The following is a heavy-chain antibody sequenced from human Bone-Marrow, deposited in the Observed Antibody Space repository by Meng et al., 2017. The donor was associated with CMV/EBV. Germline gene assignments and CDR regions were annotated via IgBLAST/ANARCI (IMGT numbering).Heavy chain of an antibody. J-gene: IGHJ5*02. V-gene: IGHV1-69*05. D-gene: IGHD6-13*01. CDR2: IIPIFGTA. CDR3: ARAPYSSSWWVKGFDP. Sequence: SVKVSCKASGGTFSSYAISWVRQAPGQGLEWMGGIIPIFGTANYAQKFQGRVTITTDESTSTAYMVLSSLRSEDTAVYYCARAPYSSSWWVKGFDPWGQGTLVTVSS. CDR1: GGTFSSYA.